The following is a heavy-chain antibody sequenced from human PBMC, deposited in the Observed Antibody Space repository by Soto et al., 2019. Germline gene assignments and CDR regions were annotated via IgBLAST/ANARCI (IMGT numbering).Heavy chain of an antibody. D-gene: IGHD2-2*01. CDR1: GGSISSGGYY. CDR2: IYYSGST. J-gene: IGHJ6*02. CDR3: ARAIVVVPAAMEYYYYYGMDV. Sequence: PSETLSLTCTVSGGSISSGGYYWSWIRQHPGKGLEWIGYIYYSGSTYYNPSLKSRVTISVDTSKNQFSLKLSSVTAADTAVYYCARAIVVVPAAMEYYYYYGMDVWGQGTTVTVS. V-gene: IGHV4-31*03.